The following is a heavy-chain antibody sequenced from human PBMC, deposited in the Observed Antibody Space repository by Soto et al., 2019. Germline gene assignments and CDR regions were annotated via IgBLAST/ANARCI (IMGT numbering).Heavy chain of an antibody. CDR2: ISGSGGST. CDR3: AKVRDVRDYYYGMDV. J-gene: IGHJ6*02. V-gene: IGHV3-23*01. CDR1: GFTFSSYA. Sequence: GGSLRLSCAASGFTFSSYAMSWVRQAPGKGLEWVSAISGSGGSTYYADSVKGRFTISRDNSKNTLYLQMNSLRAEDTAVYYCAKVRDVRDYYYGMDVWGQGTTVTVSS.